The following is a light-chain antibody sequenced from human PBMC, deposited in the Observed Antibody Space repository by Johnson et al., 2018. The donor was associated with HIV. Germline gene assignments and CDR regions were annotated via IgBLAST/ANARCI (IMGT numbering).Light chain of an antibody. CDR1: SSNIGNNY. CDR3: GTWDNSLSAYV. Sequence: QSALTQPPSVSAAPGQKVTISCSGSSSNIGNNYVSWYQQLPGTAPKLLIYENNKRPSGIPDRFSGSKSGTSATLGITGLQSGGEAAYYCGTWDNSLSAYVFGTGTKVTVL. J-gene: IGLJ1*01. V-gene: IGLV1-51*02. CDR2: ENN.